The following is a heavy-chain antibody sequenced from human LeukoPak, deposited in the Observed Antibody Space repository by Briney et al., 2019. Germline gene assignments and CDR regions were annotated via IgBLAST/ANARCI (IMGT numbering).Heavy chain of an antibody. J-gene: IGHJ4*02. Sequence: GGSLRLSCAASGFSVSSTYMSWARQAPGKGLEWVSILYSDGSTYYADSVKGRFTISRDNSKNTLYLQMNSLRVEDTAVYYCASVPLLWFGEFDYWGQGTLVTVSS. CDR2: LYSDGST. CDR3: ASVPLLWFGEFDY. D-gene: IGHD3-10*01. V-gene: IGHV3-53*01. CDR1: GFSVSSTY.